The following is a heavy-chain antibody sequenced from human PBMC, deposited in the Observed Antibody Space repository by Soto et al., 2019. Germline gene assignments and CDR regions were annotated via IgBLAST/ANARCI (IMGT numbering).Heavy chain of an antibody. CDR1: GYTLTGYY. CDR2: INPNSGGT. J-gene: IGHJ6*02. V-gene: IGHV1-2*04. D-gene: IGHD6-13*01. CDR3: ERDSGSSSGWEKYYYYSGLDV. Sequence: GALVKLAFKAAGYTLTGYYVHWVRQANGQGLEWMGWINPNSGGTNYAQKFQGWVTMTRDPSISPAYMELSRLKSDDSAVSSSERDSGSSSGWEKYYYYSGLDVWGQGTTVTVSS.